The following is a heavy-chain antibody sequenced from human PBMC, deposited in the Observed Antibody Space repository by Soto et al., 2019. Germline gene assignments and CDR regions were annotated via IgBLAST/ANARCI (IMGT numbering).Heavy chain of an antibody. CDR1: GGSISSSRYY. J-gene: IGHJ6*02. CDR2: VYYMGAT. V-gene: IGHV4-39*01. CDR3: ARHLLGFFPNAMDV. Sequence: SETLWLTCTVSGGSISSSRYYCGWIRQPPGKGLEWGGSVYYMGATYYNPSLRSRVTISVDMAKNQFSLNLNSVTAADTAVYYCARHLLGFFPNAMDVWGQGTSVT. D-gene: IGHD3-3*01.